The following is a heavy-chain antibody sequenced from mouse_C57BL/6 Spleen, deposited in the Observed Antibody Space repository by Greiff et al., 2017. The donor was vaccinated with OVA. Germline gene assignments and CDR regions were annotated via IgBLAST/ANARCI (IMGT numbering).Heavy chain of an antibody. CDR2: ISDGGSYT. J-gene: IGHJ4*01. D-gene: IGHD4-1*01. CDR3: ARDGLGVGYYAMDY. V-gene: IGHV5-4*01. Sequence: EVQRVESGGGLVKPGGSLKLSCAASGFTFSSYAMSWVRQTPEKRLEWVATISDGGSYTYYPDNVKGRFTISRDNAKNNLYLQMSHLKSEDTAMYYCARDGLGVGYYAMDYWGQGTSVTVSS. CDR1: GFTFSSYA.